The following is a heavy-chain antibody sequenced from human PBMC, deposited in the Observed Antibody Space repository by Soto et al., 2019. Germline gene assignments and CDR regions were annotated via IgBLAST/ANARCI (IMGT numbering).Heavy chain of an antibody. CDR2: IWYDGSNK. CDR3: ARADKITGTMGGYYYYYGMDV. D-gene: IGHD1-20*01. Sequence: QVQLVESGGGVVQPGRSLRLSCAASGFTFSSYGMHWVRQAPGKGLEWVAVIWYDGSNKYYADSVKGRFTISRDNSKNTLYLQMNRLRAEDTAVYYCARADKITGTMGGYYYYYGMDVWGQGTTVTVSS. CDR1: GFTFSSYG. V-gene: IGHV3-33*01. J-gene: IGHJ6*02.